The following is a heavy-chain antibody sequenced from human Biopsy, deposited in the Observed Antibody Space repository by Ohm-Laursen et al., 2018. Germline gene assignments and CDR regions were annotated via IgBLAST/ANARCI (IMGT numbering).Heavy chain of an antibody. CDR1: GGSFTGHY. V-gene: IGHV4-59*11. J-gene: IGHJ1*01. D-gene: IGHD4-23*01. Sequence: SQTLSLTYTVSGGSFTGHYWTWIRQPPGKGLEWIGHISHTGYTSYKSSLKSQVTTSLGTSRKHFSLRLTSLAAADTAVYYCARGSNEYGGLYFPHWGQGTQVTVSS. CDR3: ARGSNEYGGLYFPH. CDR2: ISHTGYT.